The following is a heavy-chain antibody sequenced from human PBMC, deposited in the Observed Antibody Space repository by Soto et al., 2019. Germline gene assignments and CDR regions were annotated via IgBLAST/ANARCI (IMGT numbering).Heavy chain of an antibody. V-gene: IGHV1-2*02. CDR1: GYTFTGYY. Sequence: GASVKVSCKASGYTFTGYYMHWVRQAPGQGLEWMGWINPNSGDTDYAQKFQGRVTMTRDTSISTACMELSRLKSGDTAVYYCASSRRGLTTVTPFDYWGQGTLVTVSS. CDR3: ASSRRGLTTVTPFDY. CDR2: INPNSGDT. J-gene: IGHJ4*02. D-gene: IGHD4-17*01.